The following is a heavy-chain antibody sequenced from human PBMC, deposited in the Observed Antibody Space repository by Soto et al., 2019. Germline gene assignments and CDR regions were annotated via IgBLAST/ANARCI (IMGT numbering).Heavy chain of an antibody. CDR1: GYTFTSYY. J-gene: IGHJ6*02. CDR2: INPSGGST. D-gene: IGHD2-2*01. V-gene: IGHV1-46*01. CDR3: ASRSSLGEEYYYGMDV. Sequence: ASVKVSCKASGYTFTSYYMHWVRRAPGQGLEWMGIINPSGGSTSYAQKFQGRVTMTRDTSTSTVYMELSSLRSEDTAVYYCASRSSLGEEYYYGMDVWGQGTTVTVSS.